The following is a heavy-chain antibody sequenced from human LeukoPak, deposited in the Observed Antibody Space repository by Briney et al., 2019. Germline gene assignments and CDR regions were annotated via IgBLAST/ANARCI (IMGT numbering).Heavy chain of an antibody. CDR2: MNPNSGNT. CDR3: ARGLLSFMRSDYSNYWDNWFDP. Sequence: GASVKVSCKASGYTFTIYDINWVRQATGQGLEWMGWMNPNSGNTGYAQRFQGRVTFTRNSSISTAYTELSSLRSEDTAVYYCARGLLSFMRSDYSNYWDNWFDPWGQGTLVTVSS. V-gene: IGHV1-8*03. J-gene: IGHJ5*02. CDR1: GYTFTIYD. D-gene: IGHD4-11*01.